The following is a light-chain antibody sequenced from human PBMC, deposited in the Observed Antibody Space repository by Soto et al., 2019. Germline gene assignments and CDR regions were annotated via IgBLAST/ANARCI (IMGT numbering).Light chain of an antibody. J-gene: IGKJ1*01. V-gene: IGKV3-15*01. CDR3: QQDNNWRRT. Sequence: EIVMTQSPATLSVSPGERATLSCRASQSVSSNLAWYQQKPGQAPRLLIYGASTRATGIPARFSGSGSGTEFTLTISSLQSEDFAVYYCQQDNNWRRTFGQGTKV. CDR2: GAS. CDR1: QSVSSN.